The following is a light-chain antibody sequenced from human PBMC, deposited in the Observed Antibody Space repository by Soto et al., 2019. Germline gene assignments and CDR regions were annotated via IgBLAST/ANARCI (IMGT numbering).Light chain of an antibody. Sequence: DIQMTQFPSTLSASVGDRVTITCRASQSISKRLAWYQQKPGKAPNLLSSDASMRKSGVPSRFSGTGSGTEFTLTSSSLQPDDFAAYYCQQYTTYAYSFGQGT. CDR1: QSISKR. CDR3: QQYTTYAYS. CDR2: DAS. J-gene: IGKJ2*03. V-gene: IGKV1-5*01.